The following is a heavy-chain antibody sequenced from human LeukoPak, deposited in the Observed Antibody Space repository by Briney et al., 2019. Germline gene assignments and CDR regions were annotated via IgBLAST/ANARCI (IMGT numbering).Heavy chain of an antibody. Sequence: PSETLSLTCTVSGVSISTYCWNWLRQSPGKGLEWIGYIYHTGSTTYNPSLLSRVTISLDTSKNQFSLKMTSVIAADTAVYYCANVHGSGWYSGFDFWGQGILVTVSS. D-gene: IGHD6-19*01. CDR1: GVSISTYC. CDR3: ANVHGSGWYSGFDF. J-gene: IGHJ4*02. CDR2: IYHTGST. V-gene: IGHV4-59*08.